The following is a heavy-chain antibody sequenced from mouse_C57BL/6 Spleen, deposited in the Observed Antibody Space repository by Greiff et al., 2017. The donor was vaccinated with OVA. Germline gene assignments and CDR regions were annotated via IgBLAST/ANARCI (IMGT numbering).Heavy chain of an antibody. CDR1: GYTFTDYE. Sequence: QVQLQQSGAELVRPGASVTLSCKASGYTFTDYEMHWVKQTPVHGLEWIGAIDPETGGTAYNQKFKGKAILTADKSSSTAYMELRSLTSEDSAVYYCTREGITTVRFDYWGQGTTLTVSS. J-gene: IGHJ2*01. D-gene: IGHD1-1*01. CDR2: IDPETGGT. CDR3: TREGITTVRFDY. V-gene: IGHV1-15*01.